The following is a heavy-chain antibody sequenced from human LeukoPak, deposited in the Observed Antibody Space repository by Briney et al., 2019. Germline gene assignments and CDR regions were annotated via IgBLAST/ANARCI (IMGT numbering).Heavy chain of an antibody. CDR1: GFTFTSSA. D-gene: IGHD2-15*01. CDR2: IVVGSGDT. CDR3: AAGWVCSGGSCYYYFDY. V-gene: IGHV1-58*02. Sequence: SVNLSCKASGFTFTSSAMQWVRQARAQRLDWIGWIVVGSGDTNYAQKRQERVTITREMSTSTAYMELSRLRSEDTAVYYFAAGWVCSGGSCYYYFDYWGKGTLVTVSS. J-gene: IGHJ4*02.